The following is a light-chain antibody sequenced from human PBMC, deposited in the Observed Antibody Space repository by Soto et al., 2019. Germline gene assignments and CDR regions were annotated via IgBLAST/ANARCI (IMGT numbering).Light chain of an antibody. V-gene: IGLV2-14*01. J-gene: IGLJ1*01. CDR2: EVT. CDR3: NSFRVSHLYV. CDR1: SSDIGGYNA. Sequence: QSVQTQPASVSGSPRQTITISCTGTSSDIGGYNAVSWYQHHPGKAPKLIIYEVTHRPSGVSDRFSASKSGNTASLTISGLQAEDEADYYCNSFRVSHLYVFGTGTKVTVL.